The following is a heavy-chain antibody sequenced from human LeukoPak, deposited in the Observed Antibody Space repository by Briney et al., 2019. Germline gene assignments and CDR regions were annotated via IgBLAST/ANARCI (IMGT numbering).Heavy chain of an antibody. D-gene: IGHD6-13*01. Sequence: GGSLRLSCAASGFTFSTYAMSWVRPAPGKGLEWVSGISGSGGSTYYADSVKGRFTISRDNAKNSLYLQMNSLRAEDTAVYYCAGGPQDEISSWYLSDYYYGMDVWGQGTTVTVSS. CDR1: GFTFSTYA. CDR3: AGGPQDEISSWYLSDYYYGMDV. V-gene: IGHV3-23*01. J-gene: IGHJ6*02. CDR2: ISGSGGST.